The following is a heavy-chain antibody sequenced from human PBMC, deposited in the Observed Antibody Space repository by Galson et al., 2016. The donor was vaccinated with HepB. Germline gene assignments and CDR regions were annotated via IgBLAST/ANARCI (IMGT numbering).Heavy chain of an antibody. Sequence: CAASGFTFSSYGMSWVRQAPGKGLEWVSSISATGGSTYYADSLKGRFTISRGDSKDTLFLQMNSLRAEDTAVYYCAKDPYYYGSGASVFDSWGQGTLVTVSS. V-gene: IGHV3-23*01. J-gene: IGHJ4*02. D-gene: IGHD3-10*01. CDR2: ISATGGST. CDR3: AKDPYYYGSGASVFDS. CDR1: GFTFSSYG.